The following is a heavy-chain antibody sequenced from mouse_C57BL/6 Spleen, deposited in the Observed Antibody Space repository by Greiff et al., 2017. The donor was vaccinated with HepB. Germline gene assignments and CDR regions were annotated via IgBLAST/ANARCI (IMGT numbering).Heavy chain of an antibody. CDR3: ARDGETTVVRAMDY. CDR2: ISDGGSYT. CDR1: GFTFSSYA. V-gene: IGHV5-4*01. D-gene: IGHD1-1*01. Sequence: EVQVVESGGGLVTPGGSLKLSCAASGFTFSSYAMSWVRQTPEKRLEWVATISDGGSYTYYPDNVKGRFTISRDNAKNNLYLQMSHLKSEDTAMYYCARDGETTVVRAMDYWGQGTSVTVSS. J-gene: IGHJ4*01.